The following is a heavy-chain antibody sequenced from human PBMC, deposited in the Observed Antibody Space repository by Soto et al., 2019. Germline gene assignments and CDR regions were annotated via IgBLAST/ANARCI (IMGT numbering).Heavy chain of an antibody. J-gene: IGHJ6*02. CDR2: IYYSGST. CDR3: ASDNFYFYYGMDV. Sequence: SETLSLTCTVSGGSISSGDYYWSWIRQPPGRGLEWIGYIYYSGSTCYNPSLKSRVTISVDTSKNQFSLKLSSVTAADAAGYYCASDNFYFYYGMDVWGQGTTVTVSS. V-gene: IGHV4-30-4*01. CDR1: GGSISSGDYY.